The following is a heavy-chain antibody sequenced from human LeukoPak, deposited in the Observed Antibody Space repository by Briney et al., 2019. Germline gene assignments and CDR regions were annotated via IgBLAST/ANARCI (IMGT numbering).Heavy chain of an antibody. CDR2: IYRSGST. Sequence: SETLSLTCTVSGYSISSGYYWGWIRQPPGKGLEWIGSIYRSGSTYYNPSLKSRVIISVDTTKNQFSLNMRSVTAADTAVYYCARTYYGDNWFDPWGQGTLVTVSS. CDR1: GYSISSGYY. D-gene: IGHD3-10*01. CDR3: ARTYYGDNWFDP. J-gene: IGHJ5*02. V-gene: IGHV4-38-2*02.